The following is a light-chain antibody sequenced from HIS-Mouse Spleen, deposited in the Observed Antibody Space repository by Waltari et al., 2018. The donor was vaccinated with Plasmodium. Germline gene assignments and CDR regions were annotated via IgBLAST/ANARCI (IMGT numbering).Light chain of an antibody. CDR2: GAT. V-gene: IGKV3-15*01. CDR3: QQYNNWSFT. J-gene: IGKJ3*01. CDR1: QRVSSN. Sequence: EIVMTQSPAPLSVSPGERATLSCRASQRVSSNLAWYQQKPCQAPRLLIYGATTRATVIPAGFSGSGSGTEFTLTISSLQSEDFAVYYCQQYNNWSFTFGPGTKVDIK.